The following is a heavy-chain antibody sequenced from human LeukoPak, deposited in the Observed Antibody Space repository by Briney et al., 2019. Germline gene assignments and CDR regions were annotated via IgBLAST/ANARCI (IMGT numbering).Heavy chain of an antibody. CDR2: IYYSGST. CDR3: ARVGLDYGDYSIDY. D-gene: IGHD4-17*01. Sequence: SETPSLTCTVSGGSISSYYWSWIRQPPGKGLEWIGYIYYSGSTNYNPSLKSRVTISVDTSKNQFSLKLSSVTAADTAVYYCARVGLDYGDYSIDYWGQGTLVTVSS. J-gene: IGHJ4*02. V-gene: IGHV4-59*01. CDR1: GGSISSYY.